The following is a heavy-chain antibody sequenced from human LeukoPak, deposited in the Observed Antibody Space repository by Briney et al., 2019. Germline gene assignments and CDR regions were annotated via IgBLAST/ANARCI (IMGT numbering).Heavy chain of an antibody. D-gene: IGHD5-18*01. J-gene: IGHJ5*02. CDR1: GGTFSSYA. CDR3: ARDLWDTAIDNSFDP. Sequence: ASVKVSCKASGGTFSSYAISWVRQAPGHGLEWMGRIIPIFGTAHYAQKFQGRVTITTDESTSTAYMELSSLRSEDTAVYYCARDLWDTAIDNSFDPWGQGTLVTVSS. CDR2: IIPIFGTA. V-gene: IGHV1-69*05.